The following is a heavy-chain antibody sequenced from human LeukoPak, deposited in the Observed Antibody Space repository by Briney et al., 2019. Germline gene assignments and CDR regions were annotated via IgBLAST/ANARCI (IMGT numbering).Heavy chain of an antibody. Sequence: SETLSLTCTVSGGSISSGDYYWSWIRQPPGKGLEWIGYIYYSGSTYYNPSLKSRVTISVDTSKNQFSLKLSSVTAADTAVHYCARGNEWELLDYWGQGTLVTVSS. CDR2: IYYSGST. V-gene: IGHV4-30-4*01. J-gene: IGHJ4*02. CDR1: GGSISSGDYY. CDR3: ARGNEWELLDY. D-gene: IGHD1-26*01.